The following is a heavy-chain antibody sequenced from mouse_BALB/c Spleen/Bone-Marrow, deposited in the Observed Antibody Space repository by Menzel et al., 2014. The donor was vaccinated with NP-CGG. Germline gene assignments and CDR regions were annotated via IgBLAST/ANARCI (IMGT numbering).Heavy chain of an antibody. D-gene: IGHD1-1*01. V-gene: IGHV1-20*02. CDR1: GYSFTGYF. Sequence: EVQLQQSGPELVKPGASVKISCKASGYSFTGYFMNWVMQSHGKSPEWIGRINPYNGDTFYNQKFKGKATLTVDKSSSTAHMGLRSLASEDSAVYYCARSGYYGSSYFDYWGQGTTLTVSS. CDR2: INPYNGDT. CDR3: ARSGYYGSSYFDY. J-gene: IGHJ2*01.